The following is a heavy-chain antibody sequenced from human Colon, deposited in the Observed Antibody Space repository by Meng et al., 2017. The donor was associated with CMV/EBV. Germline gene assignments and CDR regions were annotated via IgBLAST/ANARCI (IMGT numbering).Heavy chain of an antibody. J-gene: IGHJ1*01. Sequence: SCKACGYMFNRYIINGLRQAPGQWLEWMGYTNPKTANPSYVQGFTGRFVSALDTSVRTAYLQISSLEAEDTAVYYCATGSVAADGKGYWGQGTLVTVSS. CDR1: GYMFNRYI. CDR2: TNPKTANP. CDR3: ATGSVAADGKGY. D-gene: IGHD6-13*01. V-gene: IGHV7-4-1*02.